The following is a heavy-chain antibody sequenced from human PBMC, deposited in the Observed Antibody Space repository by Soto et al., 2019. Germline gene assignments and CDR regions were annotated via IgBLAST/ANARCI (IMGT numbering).Heavy chain of an antibody. J-gene: IGHJ4*02. CDR3: ARDIVVVPDGDYFDY. D-gene: IGHD2-2*01. CDR1: GYTFTSYG. V-gene: IGHV1-18*01. CDR2: ISAYNGNT. Sequence: ASVKVSCKASGYTFTSYGISWVRQAPGQGLEWMGWISAYNGNTNYAQKLQGRVTMTTDTSTSTAYMELRSLRSDDTAVYYCARDIVVVPDGDYFDYWGQGTLVTVAS.